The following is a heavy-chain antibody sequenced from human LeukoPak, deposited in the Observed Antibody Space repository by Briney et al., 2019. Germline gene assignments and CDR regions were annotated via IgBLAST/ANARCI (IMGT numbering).Heavy chain of an antibody. Sequence: ASVKVSCKASGYTFTGYYMHWVRQAPGQGLEWMGWINPNSGGTNYAQKFQGRVTMTRDTSISTAYMELSRLRSDGTAVYYCASNYGDYYYYYGMDVWGQGTTVTVSS. CDR3: ASNYGDYYYYYGMDV. CDR1: GYTFTGYY. D-gene: IGHD4-17*01. CDR2: INPNSGGT. J-gene: IGHJ6*02. V-gene: IGHV1-2*02.